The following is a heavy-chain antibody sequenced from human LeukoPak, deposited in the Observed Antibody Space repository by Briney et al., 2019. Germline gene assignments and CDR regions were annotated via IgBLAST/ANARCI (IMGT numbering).Heavy chain of an antibody. CDR1: GGTLSSFA. V-gene: IGHV1-69*13. CDR2: IIPIFGTA. Sequence: ASVKFSCKASGGTLSSFAISRVRQAPGQGLEWMGGIIPIFGTANYAQKFQGRVTITADESTSTAYMELSSLRSEDTAVYYCARVAKYCGGDCAFYGMDVWGQGTTVTVSS. CDR3: ARVAKYCGGDCAFYGMDV. D-gene: IGHD2-21*02. J-gene: IGHJ6*02.